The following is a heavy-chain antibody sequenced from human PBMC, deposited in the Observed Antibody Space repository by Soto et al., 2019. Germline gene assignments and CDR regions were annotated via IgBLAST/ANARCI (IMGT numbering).Heavy chain of an antibody. J-gene: IGHJ6*02. D-gene: IGHD3-3*02. Sequence: QVQLVQSGAEVKKPGSSVRVSCKTSGGTFRTSAISWVRQAPGQGLEWMGGIMPVFPTPDYAQKFQGRVTITADESTTKAYMELRSLRSEDTAVYYCARDKDRQQLGGNYYYIMDVWGQGTTVTVSS. CDR2: IMPVFPTP. CDR1: GGTFRTSA. V-gene: IGHV1-69*12. CDR3: ARDKDRQQLGGNYYYIMDV.